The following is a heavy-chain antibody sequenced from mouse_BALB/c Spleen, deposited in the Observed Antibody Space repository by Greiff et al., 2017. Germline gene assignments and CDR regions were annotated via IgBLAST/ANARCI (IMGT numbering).Heavy chain of an antibody. J-gene: IGHJ3*01. D-gene: IGHD1-1*01. Sequence: VQLQQSGAELMKPGASVKISCKATGYTFSSYWIEWVKQRPGHGLEWIGEILPGSGSTNYNEKFKGKATFTADTSSNTAYMQLSSLTSEDSAVYYCARYSTTVVEGFAYWGQGTLVTVSA. CDR1: GYTFSSYW. CDR2: ILPGSGST. V-gene: IGHV1-9*01. CDR3: ARYSTTVVEGFAY.